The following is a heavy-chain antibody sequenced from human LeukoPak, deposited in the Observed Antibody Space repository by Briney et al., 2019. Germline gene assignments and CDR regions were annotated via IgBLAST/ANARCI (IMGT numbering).Heavy chain of an antibody. D-gene: IGHD2-2*01. Sequence: ASVKVSCKVSGYTLTELSMHWVRQAPGKGLEWMGGFDPEDGETIYAQKFQGRVTMTEDTSTDTAYMDLSSLRSEDTAVYYCATGPYCSSTSCYDGDYWGQGTLVTVSS. CDR2: FDPEDGET. CDR3: ATGPYCSSTSCYDGDY. CDR1: GYTLTELS. V-gene: IGHV1-24*01. J-gene: IGHJ4*02.